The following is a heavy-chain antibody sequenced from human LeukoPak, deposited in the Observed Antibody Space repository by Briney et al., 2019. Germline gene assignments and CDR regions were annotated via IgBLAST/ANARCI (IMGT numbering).Heavy chain of an antibody. J-gene: IGHJ4*02. CDR1: GGSISSYY. Sequence: SETLSLTCTVSGGSISSYYWSWIRQPAGKGLEWIGRIYTSGSTNYNPSLKSRVTMSVDTSKNQFSLKLSSVTAADTAVYYCARGGGVGKGIYYFDYWGPRTLVTVSS. D-gene: IGHD6-13*01. V-gene: IGHV4-4*07. CDR3: ARGGGVGKGIYYFDY. CDR2: IYTSGST.